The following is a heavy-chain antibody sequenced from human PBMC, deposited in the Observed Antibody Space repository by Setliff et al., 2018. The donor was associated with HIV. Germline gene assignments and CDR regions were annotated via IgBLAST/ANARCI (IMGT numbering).Heavy chain of an antibody. V-gene: IGHV1-69*13. CDR3: ARYHVSDNSATPYYLDY. Sequence: SVKVSCKASGGTFSTYAISWVRQAPGQGLEWMGGIIPIFGTANYDQRFQGRVTITADETTSTAYMELSSLRSEDTAVYFCARYHVSDNSATPYYLDYWGQGTLVTVSS. CDR2: IIPIFGTA. J-gene: IGHJ4*02. CDR1: GGTFSTYA. D-gene: IGHD2-21*01.